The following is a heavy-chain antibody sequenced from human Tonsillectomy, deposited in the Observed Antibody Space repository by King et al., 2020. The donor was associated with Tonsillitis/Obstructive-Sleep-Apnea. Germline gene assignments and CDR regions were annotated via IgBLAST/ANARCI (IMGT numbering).Heavy chain of an antibody. J-gene: IGHJ4*02. Sequence: QLQESGPGLVKPSETLSLTCTVSGGSISSYYWSWIRQPPGKGLEWIGYIYYSGSTNYNPSLKSRVTISVDTSKNQFSLKLSSVTAADTAVYYCARDTPTVTLLDYWGQGTPVTVSS. CDR1: GGSISSYY. CDR3: ARDTPTVTLLDY. CDR2: IYYSGST. D-gene: IGHD4-17*01. V-gene: IGHV4-59*01.